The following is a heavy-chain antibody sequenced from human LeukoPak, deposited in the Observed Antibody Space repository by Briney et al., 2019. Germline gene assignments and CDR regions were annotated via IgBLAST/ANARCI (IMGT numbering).Heavy chain of an antibody. D-gene: IGHD6-19*01. CDR2: IYHSGST. CDR1: GDSFTSVTDY. V-gene: IGHV4-38-2*02. CDR3: ARAIAVASDFDY. J-gene: IGHJ4*02. Sequence: PSETLSLTCTVSGDSFTSVTDYWGWIRQPPGKGLEWIGSIYHSGSTYYNPSLKSRVTISVDTSKNQFSLKLSSVTAADTAVYYCARAIAVASDFDYWGQGTLVTVSS.